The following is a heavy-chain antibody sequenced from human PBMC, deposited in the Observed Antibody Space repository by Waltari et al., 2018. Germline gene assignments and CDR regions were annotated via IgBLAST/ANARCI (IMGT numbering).Heavy chain of an antibody. CDR3: AKDFGRADIEYFDY. CDR2: IWYDGSNK. J-gene: IGHJ4*02. Sequence: QVQLVESGGGVVQPGRSLRLSCAASGFTFSSYGMHWVRQAPGKGLEWVAVIWYDGSNKYYADSVKGRFTISRDNSKNTLYLQMNSLRAEDTAVYYCAKDFGRADIEYFDYWGQGTLVTVSS. D-gene: IGHD5-12*01. CDR1: GFTFSSYG. V-gene: IGHV3-33*06.